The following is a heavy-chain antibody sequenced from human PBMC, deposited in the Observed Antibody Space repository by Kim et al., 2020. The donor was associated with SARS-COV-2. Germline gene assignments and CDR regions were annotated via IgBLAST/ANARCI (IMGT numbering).Heavy chain of an antibody. V-gene: IGHV3-11*05. J-gene: IGHJ4*02. CDR3: ARVSLGSSSWYYFDY. D-gene: IGHD6-13*01. Sequence: DSLTGRFTISRDNAKNSLYLQMNSLRADDTAVYYCARVSLGSSSWYYFDYWGQGTLVTVSS.